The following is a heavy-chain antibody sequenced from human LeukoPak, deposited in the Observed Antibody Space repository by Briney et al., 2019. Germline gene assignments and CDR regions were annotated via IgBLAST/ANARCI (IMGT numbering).Heavy chain of an antibody. J-gene: IGHJ4*02. D-gene: IGHD6-13*01. CDR2: ISTSGSYT. V-gene: IGHV3-11*06. Sequence: GGSLRLSCAASGFTFSDYYMSWIRQPPGKGLEWVSYISTSGSYTNYADSVRGRFTISRDNAKNSLYMQMNSLRAEDTAVYYCARDSIAAAGTGTYWGQGTLVTVSS. CDR3: ARDSIAAAGTGTY. CDR1: GFTFSDYY.